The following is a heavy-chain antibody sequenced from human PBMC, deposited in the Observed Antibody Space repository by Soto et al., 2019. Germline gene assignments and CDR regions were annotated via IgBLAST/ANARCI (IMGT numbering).Heavy chain of an antibody. V-gene: IGHV4-59*01. J-gene: IGHJ5*02. CDR3: ARDTVLTGMFDL. CDR1: GGSIGSYH. D-gene: IGHD4-17*01. Sequence: ETLSLTCTVSGGSIGSYHWSWVRQPPGKGLEWIASVYYTGTTNYNPSLGSRVTISIDAPENQISLKLTSVTAADTAFYYCARDTVLTGMFDLWGQGTLVTVSS. CDR2: VYYTGTT.